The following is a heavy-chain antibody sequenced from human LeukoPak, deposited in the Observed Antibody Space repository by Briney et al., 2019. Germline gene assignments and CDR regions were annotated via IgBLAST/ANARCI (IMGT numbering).Heavy chain of an antibody. CDR3: AREVGATAYDY. CDR2: INPSGGST. V-gene: IGHV1-46*01. J-gene: IGHJ4*02. Sequence: ASVKVSCKASGYTFTSYYMHWVRQAPGQELEWMGIINPSGGSTSYAQKFQGRVTMTRDMSTSTVYMELSSLRSEDTAVYYCAREVGATAYDYWGQGTLVTVSS. CDR1: GYTFTSYY. D-gene: IGHD1-26*01.